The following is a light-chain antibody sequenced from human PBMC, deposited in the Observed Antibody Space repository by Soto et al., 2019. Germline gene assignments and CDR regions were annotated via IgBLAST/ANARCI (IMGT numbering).Light chain of an antibody. Sequence: EIVLTQSPATLSLSPGERDTLSCRASQSVSNYLAWYQQKPGQAPRLLIYDASNRATGIPPRFSGSGSGTDLTLTISSLEPEDFAVYYCQQRIDWPLTFGGGTKVEI. CDR2: DAS. J-gene: IGKJ4*01. CDR1: QSVSNY. CDR3: QQRIDWPLT. V-gene: IGKV3-11*01.